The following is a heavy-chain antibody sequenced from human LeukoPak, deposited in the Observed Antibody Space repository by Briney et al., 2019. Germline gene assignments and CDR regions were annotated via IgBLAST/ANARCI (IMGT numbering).Heavy chain of an antibody. CDR3: ASSVYCSSTSCYSSILPI. V-gene: IGHV3-7*01. J-gene: IGHJ3*02. Sequence: GGSLRLSCAASGFTFSSYSKNWVRQAPGKGLEWVANIKQDGSEKYYVDSVKGRFTISRDNAKNSLYLQMNSLRAEDTAVYYCASSVYCSSTSCYSSILPIWGQGTMVTVSS. CDR2: IKQDGSEK. D-gene: IGHD2-2*01. CDR1: GFTFSSYS.